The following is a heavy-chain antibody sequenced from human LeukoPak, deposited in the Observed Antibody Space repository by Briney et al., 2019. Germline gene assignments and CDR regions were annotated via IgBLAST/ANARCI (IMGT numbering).Heavy chain of an antibody. D-gene: IGHD3-10*01. Sequence: PSETLSLTCTVSGGSISSYYWSWIRQPPGKGLEWIGYIYYSGSTNYNPSLKSRVTISVDTSKNQFSLKLSSVTAADTAVYYCARDSRGSEPDYWGQGTLVTVSS. J-gene: IGHJ4*02. V-gene: IGHV4-59*01. CDR2: IYYSGST. CDR3: ARDSRGSEPDY. CDR1: GGSISSYY.